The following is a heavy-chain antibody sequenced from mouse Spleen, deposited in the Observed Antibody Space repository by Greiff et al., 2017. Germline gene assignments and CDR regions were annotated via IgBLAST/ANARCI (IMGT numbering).Heavy chain of an antibody. CDR2: ISYDGSN. V-gene: IGHV3-6*02. D-gene: IGHD4-1*01. Sequence: ESGPGLVKPSQSLSLTCSVTGYYITSGYYWNWIRQFPGNKLEWMGYISYDGSNNYNPSLKNRISITRDTSKNQFFLKLNSVTTEDTATYYCARGWDGYWGQGTTLTVSS. CDR1: GYYITSGYY. CDR3: ARGWDGY. J-gene: IGHJ2*01.